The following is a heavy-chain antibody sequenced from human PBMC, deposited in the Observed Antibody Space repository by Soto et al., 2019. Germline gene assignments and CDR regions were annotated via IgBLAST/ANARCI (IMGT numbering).Heavy chain of an antibody. Sequence: SETLSLTCTVSGGSISSSSYYWGWIRQPPGKGLEWIGSIYYSGSTYYNPSLKSRVTISVDTSKNQFSLKLSSVTAADTAVYYCARLLRSTYYDIPLGWFDPWGQGTLVTVSS. CDR3: ARLLRSTYYDIPLGWFDP. CDR2: IYYSGST. CDR1: GGSISSSSYY. D-gene: IGHD3-9*01. J-gene: IGHJ5*02. V-gene: IGHV4-39*01.